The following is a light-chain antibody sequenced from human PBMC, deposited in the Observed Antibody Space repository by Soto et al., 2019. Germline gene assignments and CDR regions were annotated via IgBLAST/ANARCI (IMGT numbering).Light chain of an antibody. CDR2: DVS. CDR3: STYTSSSNLLYV. CDR1: SSDVGGYNY. J-gene: IGLJ1*01. Sequence: QSGLTRPSSVSGSPGQSITISYPGTSSDVGGYNYVSWYQQHPGKAPKLMIYDVSNRPSGVSNRFSGSKSGNTASLTISGLQAEDEADYYCSTYTSSSNLLYVFGTGTKVTGL. V-gene: IGLV2-14*01.